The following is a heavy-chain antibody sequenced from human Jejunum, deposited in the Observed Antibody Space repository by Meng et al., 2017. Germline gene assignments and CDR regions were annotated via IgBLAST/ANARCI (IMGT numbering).Heavy chain of an antibody. V-gene: IGHV4-4*07. Sequence: SETLSLTCSVSGTSVSNYYWSWIRQPAGKGLEWIGRTYTGGNTKYNPSLKSRVTMSIDMSKNQFSLKLNSVTAADTGVYYCARWYNSNLDPWGPGVLVTFSS. CDR2: TYTGGNT. D-gene: IGHD1-7*01. J-gene: IGHJ5*02. CDR1: GTSVSNYY. CDR3: ARWYNSNLDP.